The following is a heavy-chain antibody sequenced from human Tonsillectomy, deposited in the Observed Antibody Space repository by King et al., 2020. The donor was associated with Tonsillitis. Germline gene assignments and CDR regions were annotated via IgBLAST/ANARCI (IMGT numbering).Heavy chain of an antibody. V-gene: IGHV3-53*01. CDR1: GFTVISNY. Sequence: QLVQSGGGLIQPGGSLRLSCAASGFTVISNYMSWVRQAPGKGLEWVSVIYAGGSTYYADSVKGRFTISRDNSKNTLYLQMNSLRAEDTAVYYCARARYSSSWPEDYYYYGMDVWGQGTTVTVSS. CDR3: ARARYSSSWPEDYYYYGMDV. CDR2: IYAGGST. D-gene: IGHD6-6*01. J-gene: IGHJ6*02.